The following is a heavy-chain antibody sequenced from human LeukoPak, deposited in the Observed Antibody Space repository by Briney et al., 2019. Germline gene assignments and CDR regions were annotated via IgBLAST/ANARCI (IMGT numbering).Heavy chain of an antibody. J-gene: IGHJ4*02. CDR3: ARVSLYYYDSSGYSGLDY. Sequence: SVKVSCKASGYTFTSFAIRWVRQAPGQGLEWMGRIIPILGIANYAQKFQGRVTITADKSTSTAYMELSSLRSEDTAVYYCARVSLYYYDSSGYSGLDYWGQGTLVTVSS. V-gene: IGHV1-69*04. CDR2: IIPILGIA. D-gene: IGHD3-22*01. CDR1: GYTFTSFA.